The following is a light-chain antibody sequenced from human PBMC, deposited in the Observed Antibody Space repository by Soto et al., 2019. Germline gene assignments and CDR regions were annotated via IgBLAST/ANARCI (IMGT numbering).Light chain of an antibody. V-gene: IGKV3-20*01. CDR3: QQYGSSLFT. Sequence: EIVLTQSPSTLSLTHGERATLSCRASQSVSSSYLAWYQQKPGQAPRLLIYGASSRATGIPDRFSGSGSGTDFTLTISRLEPEDFAVYYCQQYGSSLFTFGPGTKVDI. J-gene: IGKJ3*01. CDR1: QSVSSSY. CDR2: GAS.